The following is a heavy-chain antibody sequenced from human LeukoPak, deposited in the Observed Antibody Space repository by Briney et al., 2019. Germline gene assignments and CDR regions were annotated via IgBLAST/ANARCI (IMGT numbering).Heavy chain of an antibody. CDR1: GFTFSSYS. J-gene: IGHJ4*02. V-gene: IGHV3-21*03. Sequence: GGSLRLSCAASGFTFSSYSMNWVRQAPGKGLEWVSSISSISNYIYYADSVKGRFTISRDNAKNSLYLQMNSLKTEDTAVYYCSVYDSSGYYFFEFDYWGQGTLVTVSS. D-gene: IGHD3-22*01. CDR2: ISSISNYI. CDR3: SVYDSSGYYFFEFDY.